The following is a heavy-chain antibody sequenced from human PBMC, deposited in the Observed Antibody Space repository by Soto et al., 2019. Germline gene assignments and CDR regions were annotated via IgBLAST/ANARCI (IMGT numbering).Heavy chain of an antibody. CDR2: VSGNGGRT. CDR3: AKGTVTQVYYFDY. CDR1: GFTFSTYA. Sequence: EVQLLQSGGGLVQPGGSLRHSCEASGFTFSTYAMSWVRQAPGKGLEWVSGVSGNGGRTYYAESVKGRFTISRDNSKNTLFLQMNSLRVEDTAVYYCAKGTVTQVYYFDYWGQGTLVAVSS. D-gene: IGHD4-17*01. J-gene: IGHJ4*02. V-gene: IGHV3-23*01.